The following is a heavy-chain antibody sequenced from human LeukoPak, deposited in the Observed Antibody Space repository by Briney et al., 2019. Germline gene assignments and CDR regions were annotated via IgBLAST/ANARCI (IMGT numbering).Heavy chain of an antibody. Sequence: ASVKVSCKASGYTFTGYYMHWVRQAPGQGLEWMGWINPNSGGTNYAQKFQGRVTMTRDTSISTAYMELSRLRSDGTAVYYCARDGGYSSSWYWFDPWGRGTLVTVSS. CDR2: INPNSGGT. D-gene: IGHD6-13*01. V-gene: IGHV1-2*02. J-gene: IGHJ5*02. CDR1: GYTFTGYY. CDR3: ARDGGYSSSWYWFDP.